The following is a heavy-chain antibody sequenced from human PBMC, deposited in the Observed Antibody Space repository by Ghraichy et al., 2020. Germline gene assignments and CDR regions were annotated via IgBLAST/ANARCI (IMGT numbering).Heavy chain of an antibody. CDR1: GFTFSSYW. V-gene: IGHV3-7*01. CDR2: IKQDGSEK. J-gene: IGHJ4*02. CDR3: ARDKNGYGVVTPPGDY. Sequence: LSLTCAASGFTFSSYWMSWVRQAPGKGLEWVANIKQDGSEKYYVDSVKGRFTISRDNAKNSLYLQMNSLRAEDTAVYYCARDKNGYGVVTPPGDYWGQGTLVTVSS. D-gene: IGHD2-21*02.